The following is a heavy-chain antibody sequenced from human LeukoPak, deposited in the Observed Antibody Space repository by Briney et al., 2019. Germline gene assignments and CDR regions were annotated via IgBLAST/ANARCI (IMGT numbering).Heavy chain of an antibody. CDR2: IIPIFGTA. CDR1: GGTFTSYA. Sequence: SVKVSCKASGGTFTSYAISWVRQAPGQGLGWMGGIIPIFGTANYAQKFQGRVTITADESTSTAYMELSSLRSEDTAVYYCARDSPGSVVVPAAMRKWGYYYYGMDVWGQGTTVTVS. J-gene: IGHJ6*02. D-gene: IGHD2-2*01. CDR3: ARDSPGSVVVPAAMRKWGYYYYGMDV. V-gene: IGHV1-69*13.